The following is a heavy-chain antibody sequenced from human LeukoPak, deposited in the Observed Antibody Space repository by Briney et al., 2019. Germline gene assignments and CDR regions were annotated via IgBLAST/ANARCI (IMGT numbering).Heavy chain of an antibody. D-gene: IGHD6-19*01. CDR3: ARASVAGRVY. J-gene: IGHJ4*02. CDR1: GGSFSGYY. V-gene: IGHV4-34*01. Sequence: PSETLSLTCAVYGGSFSGYYWSWIRQPPGKGLEWIGEINHSGSTNYNPSLKSRVTISVDTSKNQFSLKLSSVTAADTAVYYCARASVAGRVYWGQGTLVTVSS. CDR2: INHSGST.